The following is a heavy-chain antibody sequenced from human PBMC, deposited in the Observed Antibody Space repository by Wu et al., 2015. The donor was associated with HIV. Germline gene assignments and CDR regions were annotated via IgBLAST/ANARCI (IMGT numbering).Heavy chain of an antibody. CDR3: ARTYYYDSSGYENYYGMDV. D-gene: IGHD3-22*01. CDR1: GYTFTSYD. CDR2: MNPNSGNT. V-gene: IGHV1-8*01. Sequence: QVQLVQSGAEVKKPGASVKVSCKASGYTFTSYDINWVRQATGQGLEWMGWMNPNSGNTGYAQKFQGRVTMTRNTSISTAYMELSSLRSEDTAVYYCARTYYYDSSGYENYYGMDVWGPRGPRVTVSS. J-gene: IGHJ6*01.